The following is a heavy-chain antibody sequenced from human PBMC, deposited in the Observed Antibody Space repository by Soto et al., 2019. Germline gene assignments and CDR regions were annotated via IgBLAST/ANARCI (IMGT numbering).Heavy chain of an antibody. V-gene: IGHV4-59*01. CDR1: GGSISSYY. Sequence: PSETLSLTCTVSGGSISSYYWSWIRQPPGKGLDWIGYIYYSGSTNYNPSLKSRVTISVDTSKNQFSLKLSSVTAADTAVYYCARVSGERFGELLVSRYGMDVWGQGTTVTVSS. D-gene: IGHD3-10*01. CDR3: ARVSGERFGELLVSRYGMDV. J-gene: IGHJ6*02. CDR2: IYYSGST.